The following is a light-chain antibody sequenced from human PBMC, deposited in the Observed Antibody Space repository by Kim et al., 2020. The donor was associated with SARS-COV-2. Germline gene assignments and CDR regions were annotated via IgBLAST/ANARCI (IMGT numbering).Light chain of an antibody. Sequence: FSPGERATLSCRASQSVSSSYLAWYQQKPGQAPRLLIYGASSRATGIPDRFSGSGSGTDFTLTITRLEPEDFAVYYCQEYGTSRTFGQGTKLEI. J-gene: IGKJ2*02. V-gene: IGKV3-20*01. CDR1: QSVSSSY. CDR3: QEYGTSRT. CDR2: GAS.